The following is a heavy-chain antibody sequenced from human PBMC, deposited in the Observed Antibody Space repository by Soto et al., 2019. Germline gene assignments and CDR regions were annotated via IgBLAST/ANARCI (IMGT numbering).Heavy chain of an antibody. Sequence: QLLESGGGLIQPGGSLRLSCADSGFTFSTYAMTWVRQAPGKGLEWVSTISGSGDYTVYADSVRGRFTISRDNSKSTLYLQRKSLRADDTAVYYCANYGGRYCSGSSCSDYWGQGTLVTVSS. D-gene: IGHD2-15*01. CDR1: GFTFSTYA. CDR3: ANYGGRYCSGSSCSDY. V-gene: IGHV3-23*01. J-gene: IGHJ4*02. CDR2: ISGSGDYT.